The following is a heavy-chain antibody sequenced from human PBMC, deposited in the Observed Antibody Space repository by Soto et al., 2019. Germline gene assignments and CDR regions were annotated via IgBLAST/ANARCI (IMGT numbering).Heavy chain of an antibody. CDR1: GFTFSSYS. Sequence: GGSLRLSCAASGFTFSSYSMNWVRQAPGKGLEWVSYISSSSSTIYYADSVKGRFTISTDNAKNSLYLQMNSLRAEDTAVYYCARDPTRKLASDAFDIWGQGTMVTVSS. J-gene: IGHJ3*02. CDR3: ARDPTRKLASDAFDI. V-gene: IGHV3-48*04. CDR2: ISSSSSTI. D-gene: IGHD1-1*01.